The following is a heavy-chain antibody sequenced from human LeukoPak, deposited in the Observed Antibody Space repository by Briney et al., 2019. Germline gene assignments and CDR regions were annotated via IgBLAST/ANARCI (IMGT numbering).Heavy chain of an antibody. V-gene: IGHV3-23*01. Sequence: GGSLRLSCAASGFTFSSYAMSWVRQAPGKGLEWVSAISGSGGSTYYADSVKGRFTISRDNSKNTLYLQMNSLRAEDTAVYYCAKDRWDIAAAGTRFDPWGQGTLVTVSS. D-gene: IGHD6-13*01. CDR3: AKDRWDIAAAGTRFDP. CDR1: GFTFSSYA. J-gene: IGHJ5*02. CDR2: ISGSGGST.